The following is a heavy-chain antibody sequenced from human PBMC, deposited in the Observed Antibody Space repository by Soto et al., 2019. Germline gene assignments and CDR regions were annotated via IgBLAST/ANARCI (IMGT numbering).Heavy chain of an antibody. J-gene: IGHJ4*02. D-gene: IGHD6-6*01. CDR2: LYYSGST. V-gene: IGHV4-30-4*01. CDR1: GGSISSGDYY. Sequence: PSETLSPTCTVSGGSISSGDYYWSWIRQPPGKGLEWFGYLYYSGSTYYNPSLKSRVTISVDTSKNQFSLKLSPVTAADTAVYYCAGLTSSSASIDYWGQGTLVTVSS. CDR3: AGLTSSSASIDY.